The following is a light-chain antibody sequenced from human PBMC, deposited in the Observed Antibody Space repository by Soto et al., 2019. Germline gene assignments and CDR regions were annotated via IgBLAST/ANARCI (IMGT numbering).Light chain of an antibody. Sequence: QSALTQPASVSGAPGQSITISCTGTSSDVGAYNYVSWYQQHPGKAPNLTIHEVTNRPSGVSNRFSGSKSGNTASLTISGLQAEDEADYYCRSYTTSSTLVFGGGTKLTVL. CDR1: SSDVGAYNY. CDR3: RSYTTSSTLV. J-gene: IGLJ2*01. CDR2: EVT. V-gene: IGLV2-14*01.